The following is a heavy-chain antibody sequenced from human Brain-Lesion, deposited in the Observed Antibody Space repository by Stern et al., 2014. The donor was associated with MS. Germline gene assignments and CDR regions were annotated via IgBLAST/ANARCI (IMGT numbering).Heavy chain of an antibody. CDR2: INPNTGVT. Sequence: VHLVESGAEVKKPGASVKVSCTASGYTFTGFFLHWVRQAPGQGLEWVGWINPNTGVTKSAKKFQGWVTLTRDTSINTVYMELNRLKSDDTAVFYCARGYPFFDNWGQGTLVTVSS. CDR3: ARGYPFFDN. CDR1: GYTFTGFF. J-gene: IGHJ4*02. V-gene: IGHV1-2*04. D-gene: IGHD2-15*01.